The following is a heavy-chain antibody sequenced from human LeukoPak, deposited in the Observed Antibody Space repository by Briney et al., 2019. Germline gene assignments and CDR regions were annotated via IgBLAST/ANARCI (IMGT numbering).Heavy chain of an antibody. CDR1: GGSISSSSYY. J-gene: IGHJ6*03. V-gene: IGHV4-39*01. CDR3: ARRSHCSSTSCPRGHYYYYYMDV. D-gene: IGHD2-2*01. CDR2: IYYSGST. Sequence: PSETLSLTCTVSGGSISSSSYYWGWIRQPPGKGLEWIESIYYSGSTYYNPSLKSRVTISVDTSKNQFSLKLSSVTAADTAVYYCARRSHCSSTSCPRGHYYYYYMDVWGKGTTVTVSS.